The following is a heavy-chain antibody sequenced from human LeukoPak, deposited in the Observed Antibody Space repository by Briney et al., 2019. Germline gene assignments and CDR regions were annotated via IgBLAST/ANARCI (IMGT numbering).Heavy chain of an antibody. CDR3: ARAYIGSYYGKYYSDY. Sequence: PSETLSLTCTVSGGSISSNSYYWGWIRRPPGKGLEWIGNIYYSGSTYYSPSLKSRVTISVDTSKSQFSLKLSSVTASDTAVYYCARAYIGSYYGKYYSDYWGQGTLVTVSS. CDR1: GGSISSNSYY. J-gene: IGHJ4*02. V-gene: IGHV4-39*01. D-gene: IGHD1-26*01. CDR2: IYYSGST.